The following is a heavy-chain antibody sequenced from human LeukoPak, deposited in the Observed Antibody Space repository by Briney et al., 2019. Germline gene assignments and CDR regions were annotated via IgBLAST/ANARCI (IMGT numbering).Heavy chain of an antibody. CDR2: ISGSGGST. CDR3: AGVGYYDSSGHAFDI. D-gene: IGHD3-22*01. Sequence: GGSLRLSCAASGFTFSSYAMSWVRQAPGKGLEWVSAISGSGGSTYYADSVKGRFTISRDNSKNTLYLQMNSLRAEDTAVYYCAGVGYYDSSGHAFDIWGQGTMVTVSS. V-gene: IGHV3-23*01. J-gene: IGHJ3*02. CDR1: GFTFSSYA.